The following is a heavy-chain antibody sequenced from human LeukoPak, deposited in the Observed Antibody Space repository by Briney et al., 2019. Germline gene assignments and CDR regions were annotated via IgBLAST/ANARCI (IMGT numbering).Heavy chain of an antibody. CDR1: GLTFSNSW. D-gene: IGHD6-6*01. CDR3: AGSRSSGGFDY. CDR2: INQDGSVR. Sequence: PGGSLRLSCAASGLTFSNSWMTWVRRAPGKGLEWLANINQDGSVRNYVDSVKGRFTISRDNAKNSLYLQMNSLRVEDTAVYYCAGSRSSGGFDYWGQGTLVTVSS. V-gene: IGHV3-7*01. J-gene: IGHJ4*02.